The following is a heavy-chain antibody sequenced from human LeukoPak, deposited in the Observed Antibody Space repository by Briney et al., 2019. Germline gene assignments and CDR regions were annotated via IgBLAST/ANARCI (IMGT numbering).Heavy chain of an antibody. V-gene: IGHV4-39*07. CDR1: GFTFSSYW. CDR2: IYYSGST. Sequence: GSLRLSCAASGFTFSSYWMSWVRQPPGKGLEWIGSIYYSGSTYYNPSLKSRVTISVDTSKNQFSLKLSSVTAADTAVYYCARDPRGYSYGYGYYFDYWGQGTLVTVSS. D-gene: IGHD5-18*01. CDR3: ARDPRGYSYGYGYYFDY. J-gene: IGHJ4*02.